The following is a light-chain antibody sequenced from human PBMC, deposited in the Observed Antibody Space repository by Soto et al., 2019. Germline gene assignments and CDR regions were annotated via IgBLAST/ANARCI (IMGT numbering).Light chain of an antibody. CDR2: DVS. CDR3: SSYTSSSTFYVV. V-gene: IGLV2-14*01. J-gene: IGLJ2*01. Sequence: QSVLTQPASVSGSPGQSITISCTGTSSDVGGYNYVSWYQQHPGKAPKLMIYDVSNRPSGVSNRFSGSKSGNTASLTIPGLQAEDEADYYCSSYTSSSTFYVVFGGGTKLTVL. CDR1: SSDVGGYNY.